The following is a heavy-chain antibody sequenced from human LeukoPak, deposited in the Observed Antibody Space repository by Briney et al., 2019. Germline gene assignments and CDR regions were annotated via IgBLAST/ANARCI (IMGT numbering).Heavy chain of an antibody. CDR3: ARMPLSSSSSYYYYYYMDV. Sequence: ASVKVSCKTSGYSFTSYGISWVRQAPGQGLEWMGWISAYNGNTNYAQKVQGRVTMTTDTSTSTAYMELRSLRSDDTAVYYCARMPLSSSSSYYYYYYMDVWGKGTTVTISS. D-gene: IGHD6-13*01. V-gene: IGHV1-18*01. CDR1: GYSFTSYG. J-gene: IGHJ6*03. CDR2: ISAYNGNT.